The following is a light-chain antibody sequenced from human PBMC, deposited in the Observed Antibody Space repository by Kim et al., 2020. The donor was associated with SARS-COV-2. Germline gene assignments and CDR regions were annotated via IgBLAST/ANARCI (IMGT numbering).Light chain of an antibody. CDR3: QMWNTTSDHAI. V-gene: IGLV3-21*01. Sequence: APGVTATITWEGIDIESVSVHWYQQKAGQAPLLVIYYDFDRPSGIPDRFSGSNSGNTATLTIDRVEGGDEADYFCQMWNTTSDHAIFGGGTQLTVL. J-gene: IGLJ2*01. CDR1: DIESVS. CDR2: YDF.